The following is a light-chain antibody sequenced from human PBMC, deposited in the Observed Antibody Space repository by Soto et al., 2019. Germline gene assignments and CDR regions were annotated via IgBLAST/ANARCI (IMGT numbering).Light chain of an antibody. J-gene: IGLJ1*01. CDR1: SSNMRTNT. CDR3: AAWDDSLSGYV. CDR2: SHS. V-gene: IGLV1-44*01. Sequence: QSVLTQPPSASGTPGQTVSISCSGTSSNMRTNTVNWYQQLPGAAPKLLIYSHSQRPSGVPDRFSGSKSGTSASLAISGLQSDDEADYYCAAWDDSLSGYVFGTGTKLTVL.